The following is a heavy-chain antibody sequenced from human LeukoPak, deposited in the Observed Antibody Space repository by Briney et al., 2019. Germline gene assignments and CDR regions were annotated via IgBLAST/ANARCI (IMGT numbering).Heavy chain of an antibody. CDR1: GYTFTSYY. D-gene: IGHD3-10*01. V-gene: IGHV1-46*01. CDR3: TGNYYGSGSYADFDY. J-gene: IGHJ4*02. Sequence: ASVKVSCKASGYTFTSYYMHWVRQAPGQGLEWMGIINPNGGGTTYAQKFQGRVTMTRDMSTSTVYMELRSLRSEDTAVYYCTGNYYGSGSYADFDYWGQGTLVTVSS. CDR2: INPNGGGT.